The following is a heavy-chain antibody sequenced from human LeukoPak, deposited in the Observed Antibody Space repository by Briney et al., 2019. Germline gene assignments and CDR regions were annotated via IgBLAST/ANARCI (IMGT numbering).Heavy chain of an antibody. D-gene: IGHD3-9*01. J-gene: IGHJ4*02. CDR2: IHTKAEGATT. CDR3: TTYLLTGSIGDF. Sequence: GGSLRLSCAASGFTLSNAWMGWVRQAPGKGLEWVCRIHTKAEGATTEYAAPVQGRFTISKEYPKNTLYLQMSSLKAEDTAVYYCTTYLLTGSIGDFWGQGTLVTVSS. CDR1: GFTLSNAW. V-gene: IGHV3-15*05.